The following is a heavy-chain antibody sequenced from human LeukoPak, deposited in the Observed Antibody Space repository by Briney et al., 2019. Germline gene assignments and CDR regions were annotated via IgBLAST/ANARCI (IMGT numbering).Heavy chain of an antibody. J-gene: IGHJ4*02. Sequence: PSETLSLTCTVSGGSISSGGYYWSWIRRHPGKGLEWIGYIYYSGSTYYNPSLKSRVTISVDTSKNQFSLKLSSVTAADTAVYYCARVAAAGHLPFDYWGQGTLVTVSS. CDR3: ARVAAAGHLPFDY. CDR2: IYYSGST. CDR1: GGSISSGGYY. D-gene: IGHD6-13*01. V-gene: IGHV4-31*03.